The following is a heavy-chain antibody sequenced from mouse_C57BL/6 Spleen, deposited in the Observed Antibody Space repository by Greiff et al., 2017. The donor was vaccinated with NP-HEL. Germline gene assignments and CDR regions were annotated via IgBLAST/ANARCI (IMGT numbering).Heavy chain of an antibody. Sequence: EVQGVESGGGLVKPGGSLKLSCAASGFTFSSYTMSWVRQTPEKRLEWVATISGGGGNNYYPDSVKGRFTISRDNAKNTLYLQMSILRSEDTALYYCARHEGYYYGSSWYFDVWGTGTTVTVSS. V-gene: IGHV5-9*01. D-gene: IGHD1-1*01. CDR3: ARHEGYYYGSSWYFDV. CDR1: GFTFSSYT. CDR2: ISGGGGNN. J-gene: IGHJ1*03.